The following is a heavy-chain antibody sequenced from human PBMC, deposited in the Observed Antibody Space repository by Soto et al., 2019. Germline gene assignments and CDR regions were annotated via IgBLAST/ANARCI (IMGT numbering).Heavy chain of an antibody. CDR3: ARVFGSGWSGFDP. V-gene: IGHV5-51*01. CDR2: IFPSDSDI. J-gene: IGHJ5*02. D-gene: IGHD6-19*01. Sequence: GESLKISCKGSGYNFNTNWIGWVRQMPGKGLEWMGVIFPSDSDIRYSPSLQGQVTISADKSISTTYLQWRSLTASDTAMCYCARVFGSGWSGFDPWGQGTLVTVSS. CDR1: GYNFNTNW.